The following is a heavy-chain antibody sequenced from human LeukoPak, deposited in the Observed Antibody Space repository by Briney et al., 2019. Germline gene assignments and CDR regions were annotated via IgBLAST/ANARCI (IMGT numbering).Heavy chain of an antibody. CDR1: GFTFSIYA. D-gene: IGHD3-10*01. J-gene: IGHJ4*02. CDR3: ARARGDRGTLMVRGVIEN. Sequence: GRSLRLSCAASGFTFSIYAMHWVRQAPGKGLEWVAVISYDGSNKYYADSVKGRFTISRDNSKNTLYLQMNSLRAEDTAVYYRARARGDRGTLMVRGVIENWGQGTLVTVSS. V-gene: IGHV3-30*04. CDR2: ISYDGSNK.